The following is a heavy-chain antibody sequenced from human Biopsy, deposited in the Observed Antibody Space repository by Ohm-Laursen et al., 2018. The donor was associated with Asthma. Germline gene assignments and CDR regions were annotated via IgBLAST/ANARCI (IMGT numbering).Heavy chain of an antibody. CDR1: GDSMRGSDYS. Sequence: SETLSLTCNVSGDSMRGSDYSWGWIRQPPGKGLEWIGNVYHSGNTNINPSLQSRVTISVDTPKSQFSLKVSAVTAADTAVYFCARHKHSNSWYKYYFDYWGQGTLVTVSS. CDR2: VYHSGNT. J-gene: IGHJ4*02. CDR3: ARHKHSNSWYKYYFDY. D-gene: IGHD6-13*01. V-gene: IGHV4-39*01.